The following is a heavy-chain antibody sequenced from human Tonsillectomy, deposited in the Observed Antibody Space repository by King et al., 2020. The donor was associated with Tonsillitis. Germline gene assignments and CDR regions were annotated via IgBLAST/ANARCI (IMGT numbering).Heavy chain of an antibody. CDR1: GYSFTSYW. CDR2: IDPFDSYT. V-gene: IGHV5-10-1*03. D-gene: IGHD2-15*01. Sequence: VQLVESGAEVKKPGESLRISCKGSGYSFTSYWITWVRQMPGRGLEWMGKIDPFDSYTNYSPSFQGHVTISADKSISTAYLQWSSLKASDTAMFYCARDGYCSGGSCYSGWGQGTLVTVSS. J-gene: IGHJ4*02. CDR3: ARDGYCSGGSCYSG.